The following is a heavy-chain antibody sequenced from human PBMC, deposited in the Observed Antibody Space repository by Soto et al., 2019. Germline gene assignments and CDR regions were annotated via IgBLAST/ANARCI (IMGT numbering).Heavy chain of an antibody. CDR2: INPXSGGK. J-gene: IGHJ4*02. CDR3: VKGGTTFAY. Sequence: XVKVSCKASGSTFSSYTINWVRQATGQGLAWIXWINPXSGGKKYAQKXXGWDTITXXTSIRTAYTELSRPRSDDTAVYYCVKGGTTFAYWGKGIMVTVYS. V-gene: IGHV1-2*04. D-gene: IGHD1-7*01. CDR1: GSTFSSYT.